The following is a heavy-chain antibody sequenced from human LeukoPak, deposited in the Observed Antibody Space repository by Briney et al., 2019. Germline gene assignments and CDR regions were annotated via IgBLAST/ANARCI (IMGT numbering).Heavy chain of an antibody. Sequence: PGRSLRLSCAASGFTFSSYGMHWVRQAPGKGLEWVAVISYDGSNKYYADSVKGRFTISRDNSKNTLYLQVNSLRAEDTAVYYCGRVGAYYGSGSYSDYWGQGTLVTVSS. D-gene: IGHD3-10*01. V-gene: IGHV3-30*03. CDR3: GRVGAYYGSGSYSDY. CDR1: GFTFSSYG. J-gene: IGHJ4*02. CDR2: ISYDGSNK.